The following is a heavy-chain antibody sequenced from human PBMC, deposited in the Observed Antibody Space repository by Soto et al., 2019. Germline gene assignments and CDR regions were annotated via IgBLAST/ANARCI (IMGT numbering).Heavy chain of an antibody. CDR1: GFTFNNYW. D-gene: IGHD6-19*01. V-gene: IGHV3-7*01. CDR3: ARDNGWNYLVY. CDR2: INEDGSKK. Sequence: GGSLRLSCAASGFTFNNYWMSWVRLAPGKGLEWLANINEDGSKKLYLDSVKGRFTISRDNAKTSLYLQINSLRAEDTAIYYCARDNGWNYLVYWGQGTLVTVSS. J-gene: IGHJ4*02.